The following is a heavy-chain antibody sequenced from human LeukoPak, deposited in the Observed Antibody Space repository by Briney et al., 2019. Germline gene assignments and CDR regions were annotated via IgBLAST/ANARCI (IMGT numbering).Heavy chain of an antibody. D-gene: IGHD5-12*01. J-gene: IGHJ6*03. CDR3: ARENSGYDSYYYYYMDV. CDR2: IYTSGST. Sequence: SETLSLTCTVSGGSISSYYWSWIRQPAGKGLEWIGRIYTSGSTNYNPSLKSRVTMSVDTSKNQFSLKLSSVTAADTAVYYCARENSGYDSYYYYYMDVWGKGTTVTVSS. V-gene: IGHV4-4*07. CDR1: GGSISSYY.